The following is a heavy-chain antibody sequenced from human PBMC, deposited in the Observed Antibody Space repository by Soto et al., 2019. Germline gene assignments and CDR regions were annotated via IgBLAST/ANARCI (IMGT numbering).Heavy chain of an antibody. V-gene: IGHV3-11*01. D-gene: IGHD1-26*01. Sequence: QVQLVESGGGLVKPGGSLRLSCAASGFTFSDYFMTWIRQAPGKGLEWVSYINTGGNSMYYADSVKGRFTISRDNARNSRYLQIDALRAEDTAVYYCARAIATTAWYAFDLWGQWTMVTVSP. CDR2: INTGGNSM. CDR1: GFTFSDYF. CDR3: ARAIATTAWYAFDL. J-gene: IGHJ3*01.